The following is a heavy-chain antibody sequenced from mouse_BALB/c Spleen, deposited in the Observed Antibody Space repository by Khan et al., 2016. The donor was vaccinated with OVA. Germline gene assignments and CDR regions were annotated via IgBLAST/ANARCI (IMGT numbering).Heavy chain of an antibody. CDR3: ARFMITTNYAMDY. J-gene: IGHJ4*01. Sequence: QVQLKQSGAELAQPGASVKMSCKASGYTFTSFWMHWVKQRPGQGLEWIGYINPTTGYTDYCQKFKDKATLTADKSSSTAYMQLSSLTSEDSAVYYCARFMITTNYAMDYWGQGTSVTVSS. CDR1: GYTFTSFW. V-gene: IGHV1-7*01. CDR2: INPTTGYT. D-gene: IGHD2-4*01.